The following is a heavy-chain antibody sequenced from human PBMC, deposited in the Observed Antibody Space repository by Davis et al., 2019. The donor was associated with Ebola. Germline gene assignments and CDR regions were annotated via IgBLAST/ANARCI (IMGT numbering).Heavy chain of an antibody. CDR3: ARRGSSSWYAGWFDP. J-gene: IGHJ5*02. Sequence: MPSETLSLTCAVYGGSFSGYYWSWIRQPPGKGLEWIGYIYYSGSTNYNPSLKSRVTISVDTSKNQFSLKLSSVTAADTAMYYCARRGSSSWYAGWFDPWGQGTLVTVSS. V-gene: IGHV4-59*08. D-gene: IGHD6-13*01. CDR2: IYYSGST. CDR1: GGSFSGYY.